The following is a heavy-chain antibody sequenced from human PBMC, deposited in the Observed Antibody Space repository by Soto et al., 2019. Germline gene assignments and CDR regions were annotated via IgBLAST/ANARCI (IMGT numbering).Heavy chain of an antibody. CDR1: GGTFSTYA. CDR3: ASGIQRWLRRINNGYSG. Sequence: QVQLVQSGAEVKKPESSVKVSCKAPGGTFSTYAISWVRQAPGQGLEWMGGIIPMFGTANYAQRFQDRVTITADESTNTVYMERISLRSEDTAVYFCASGIQRWLRRINNGYSGWGQGTLVTVSS. CDR2: IIPMFGTA. V-gene: IGHV1-69*12. D-gene: IGHD5-12*01. J-gene: IGHJ4*02.